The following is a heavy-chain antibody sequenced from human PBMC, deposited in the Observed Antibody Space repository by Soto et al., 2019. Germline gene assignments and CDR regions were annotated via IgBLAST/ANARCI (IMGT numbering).Heavy chain of an antibody. CDR1: GFTFSSYA. Sequence: GGSLRLSCAASGFTFSSYAMSWVRQAPGKGLEWVSAISGSGGSTYYADSVKGRFTISRDNSKNTLYLQMNSLRAEDTAVYCCAKDRPASSSWPYYFDYWGQGTLVTVSS. D-gene: IGHD6-13*01. J-gene: IGHJ4*02. CDR3: AKDRPASSSWPYYFDY. V-gene: IGHV3-23*01. CDR2: ISGSGGST.